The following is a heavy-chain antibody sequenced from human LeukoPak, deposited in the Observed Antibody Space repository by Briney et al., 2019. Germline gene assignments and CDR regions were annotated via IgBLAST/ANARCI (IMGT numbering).Heavy chain of an antibody. J-gene: IGHJ4*02. CDR3: AKDSEPIAAAGRGIFFDY. V-gene: IGHV3-23*01. CDR1: GFTFSSYA. Sequence: PGGSLRLSRAASGFTFSSYAMSWVRQAPGKGLEWVSAISGSGGSTYYADSVKGRFTISRDNSKNTLYLQMNSLRAEDTAVYYCAKDSEPIAAAGRGIFFDYWGQGTLVTVSS. CDR2: ISGSGGST. D-gene: IGHD6-13*01.